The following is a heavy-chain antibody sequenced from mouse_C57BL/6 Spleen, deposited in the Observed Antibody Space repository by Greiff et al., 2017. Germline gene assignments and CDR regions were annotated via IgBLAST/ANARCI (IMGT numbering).Heavy chain of an antibody. CDR1: GFTFTDYY. CDR2: IRNKANGYTT. Sequence: EVQVVESGGGLVQPGGSLSLSCAASGFTFTDYYMSWVRQPPGKALEWLGFIRNKANGYTTEYSASVKGRFTISRDNSQSILYLQMNALRAEDSATYYCARCDSSGYYAMDYWGQGTSVTVSS. V-gene: IGHV7-3*01. CDR3: ARCDSSGYYAMDY. D-gene: IGHD3-2*02. J-gene: IGHJ4*01.